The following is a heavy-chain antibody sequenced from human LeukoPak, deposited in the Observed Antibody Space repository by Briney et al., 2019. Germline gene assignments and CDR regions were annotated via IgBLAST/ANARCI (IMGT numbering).Heavy chain of an antibody. D-gene: IGHD3-10*01. CDR1: GYSISSGYY. CDR3: ARAGIGIRYYMDV. V-gene: IGHV4-38-2*01. CDR2: IYHSRST. Sequence: SETLSLTCAVSGYSISSGYYWGWIRQPPGKVLERIGNIYHSRSTYYNPSLRSRVTISVDTSKNQFSLELSSVTGADTAVYYCARAGIGIRYYMDVWGKGTTVTVSS. J-gene: IGHJ6*03.